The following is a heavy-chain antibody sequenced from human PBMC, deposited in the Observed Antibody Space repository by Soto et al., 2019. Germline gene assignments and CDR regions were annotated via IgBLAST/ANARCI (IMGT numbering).Heavy chain of an antibody. CDR1: GFSLTSRVVA. J-gene: IGHJ4*02. D-gene: IGHD6-19*01. CDR2: IDWADDT. CDR3: ARIVWLRFEF. Sequence: GPTLINPQQTLPLTGAFSGFSLTSRVVAVGLIRQPPGKALEWLASIDWADDTHYNPSLKNRAIITGDTSKNQVVLTMANMDPTDTATYYCARIVWLRFEFWGQGNPVNGSA. V-gene: IGHV2-5*02.